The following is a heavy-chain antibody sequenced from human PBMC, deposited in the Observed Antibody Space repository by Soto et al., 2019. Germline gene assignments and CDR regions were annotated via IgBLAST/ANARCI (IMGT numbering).Heavy chain of an antibody. CDR2: IYSGGST. CDR1: GFTVSSNY. V-gene: IGHV3-53*01. J-gene: IGHJ3*02. CDR3: ARTHHYYDSSGYRTDAFDI. Sequence: EVQLVESGGGLIQPGGSLRLSCAASGFTVSSNYMSWVRQAPGKGLEWVSVIYSGGSTYYADSVKGRFTISRDNSKNTLYLQMNSLRAEDTAVYYCARTHHYYDSSGYRTDAFDIWGQGTMVTVSS. D-gene: IGHD3-22*01.